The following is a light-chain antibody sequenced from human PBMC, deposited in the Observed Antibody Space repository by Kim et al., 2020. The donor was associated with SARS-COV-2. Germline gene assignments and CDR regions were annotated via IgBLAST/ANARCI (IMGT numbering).Light chain of an antibody. CDR3: CSYAGSNTVV. Sequence: GQSITISCTGTSSDVGNYDLVSGYQQHPGKAPKLLIFEVSRRPSGLSNRFSGSKSGNTASLTISGLQAEDEADYYCCSYAGSNTVVFGGGTQLTVL. CDR2: EVS. J-gene: IGLJ2*01. CDR1: SSDVGNYDL. V-gene: IGLV2-23*02.